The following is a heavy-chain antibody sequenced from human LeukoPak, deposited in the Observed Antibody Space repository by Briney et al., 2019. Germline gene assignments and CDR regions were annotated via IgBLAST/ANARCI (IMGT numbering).Heavy chain of an antibody. D-gene: IGHD2-2*01. J-gene: IGHJ5*02. CDR1: GYSISSGYY. Sequence: PSETLSLTCAVSGYSISSGYYWGWIRQPPGKGLEWIGSIYHSGSTCYNPSLKSRVTISVDTSKNQFSLKLSSVTAADTAVYYCARDPRWLTPDCTSTSCHVNWFDPWGQGTLVTVSS. CDR3: ARDPRWLTPDCTSTSCHVNWFDP. CDR2: IYHSGST. V-gene: IGHV4-38-2*02.